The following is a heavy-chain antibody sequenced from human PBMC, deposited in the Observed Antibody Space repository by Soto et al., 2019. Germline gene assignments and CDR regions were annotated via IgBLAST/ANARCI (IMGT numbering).Heavy chain of an antibody. J-gene: IGHJ6*04. Sequence: EVQLEESGGGLVQPGGSLRLSCAASGFTFSSYEMNWVRQVPGKGLQWVSYIGTSETIRYYADSVKGRFTISRDNAKNSLYVSIDPLRAQDPAIYYFARKPLILFVGARNNVYYGRDVWCSGTTVTVSS. CDR1: GFTFSSYE. CDR3: ARKPLILFVGARNNVYYGRDV. D-gene: IGHD2-15*01. CDR2: IGTSETIR. V-gene: IGHV3-48*03.